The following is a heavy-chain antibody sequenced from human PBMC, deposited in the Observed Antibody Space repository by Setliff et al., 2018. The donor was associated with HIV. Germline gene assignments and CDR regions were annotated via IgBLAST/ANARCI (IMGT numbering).Heavy chain of an antibody. J-gene: IGHJ3*02. CDR2: IYPTGST. CDR1: GGSITTYY. CDR3: AREVDNPRDAFDI. V-gene: IGHV4-4*07. Sequence: TVSGGSITTYYWSWIRQPAGKGLEWIGHIYPTGSTDYNPSLKSRVTMSIDTSKNQFSLKLSSMTAADTALYYCAREVDNPRDAFDIWAQGTMVTVSS.